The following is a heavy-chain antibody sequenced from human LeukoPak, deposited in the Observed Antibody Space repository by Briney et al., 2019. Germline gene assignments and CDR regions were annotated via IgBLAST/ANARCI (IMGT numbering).Heavy chain of an antibody. Sequence: PGGSLRLSCAASGFTFSTYSMNWVRQAPGKGLVWVSHINSDGSTTTYADSVKGRFTISRDNAKNTLYLQMNSLRAEDTAVYYCARDSERPFDSWGQGTLVTVSS. CDR2: INSDGSTT. CDR3: ARDSERPFDS. CDR1: GFTFSTYS. J-gene: IGHJ4*02. V-gene: IGHV3-74*01. D-gene: IGHD1-26*01.